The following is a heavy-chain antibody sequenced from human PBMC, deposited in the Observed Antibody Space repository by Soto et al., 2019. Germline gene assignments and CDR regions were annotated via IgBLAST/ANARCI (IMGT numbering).Heavy chain of an antibody. CDR3: AKDMTRFLAWPHYFRGLDV. D-gene: IGHD3-3*01. CDR1: GYSFSNYG. V-gene: IGHV3-30*18. Sequence: QAQLVESGGGVVQPGRSLRLSCEASGYSFSNYGMHWVRQVPGKGLEWVAAISYDGITKYYSDSLKGRFTISKDNSKNTLYLEMNSLRPEDTAVYYCAKDMTRFLAWPHYFRGLDVWGQGTTVTVSS. CDR2: ISYDGITK. J-gene: IGHJ6*02.